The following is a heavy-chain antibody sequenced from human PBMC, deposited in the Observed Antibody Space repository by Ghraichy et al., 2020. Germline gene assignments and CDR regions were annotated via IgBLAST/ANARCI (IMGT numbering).Heavy chain of an antibody. CDR3: ARSTFSSADY. D-gene: IGHD6-6*01. V-gene: IGHV3-7*01. Sequence: GESLNISCAASEFTFSNYWMSWVRQAPGKGLGWVAHIKPDGSEEFYVDSVKGRFTTSRENAHNSLSLQMNSLRAEDSAVYYCARSTFSSADYWGQGTLVTVSS. J-gene: IGHJ4*02. CDR2: IKPDGSEE. CDR1: EFTFSNYW.